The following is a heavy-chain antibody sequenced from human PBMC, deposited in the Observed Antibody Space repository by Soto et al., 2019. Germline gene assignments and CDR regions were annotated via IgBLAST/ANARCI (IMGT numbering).Heavy chain of an antibody. Sequence: ASVKVSCKASGYTFTSYGISWVRQAPGQGLEWMGWISAYNGNTNYAQKLQGRVTMTTGTSTSTAYMELRSLRSDDTAVYYCARDLGPSMVRGVIIRYWFDPWGQGTLVTVSS. CDR3: ARDLGPSMVRGVIIRYWFDP. D-gene: IGHD3-10*01. J-gene: IGHJ5*02. V-gene: IGHV1-18*01. CDR1: GYTFTSYG. CDR2: ISAYNGNT.